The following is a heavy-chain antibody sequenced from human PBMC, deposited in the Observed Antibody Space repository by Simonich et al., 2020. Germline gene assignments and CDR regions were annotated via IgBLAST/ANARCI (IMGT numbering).Heavy chain of an antibody. CDR1: GYSISSGYY. D-gene: IGHD6-13*01. V-gene: IGHV4-38-2*01. Sequence: QVQLQESGPGLVKPSETLSFTCAVSGYSISSGYYWGWIRQPPGKGLEWIGSIYHSGSTYYNPSLKSRVTISVDTSKNQFSLKLSSVTAADTAVYYCARVGYSNYYYYGMDVWGQGTTVTVSS. CDR3: ARVGYSNYYYYGMDV. CDR2: IYHSGST. J-gene: IGHJ6*02.